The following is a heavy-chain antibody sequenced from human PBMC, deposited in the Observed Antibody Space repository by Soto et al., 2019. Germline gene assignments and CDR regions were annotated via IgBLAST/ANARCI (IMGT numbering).Heavy chain of an antibody. Sequence: QVQLVQSGAEVKKPGASVKVSCKASGYTFTSHGISWVRQAPGQGLEWMGWISGYIGNTNYAQKRPGVVTMTTNTSTSTAYMELRSLRSDDTAVYYCARVFTFGGFIVIGAFDYWGQGTLVTVSS. CDR3: ARVFTFGGFIVIGAFDY. J-gene: IGHJ4*02. V-gene: IGHV1-18*04. CDR2: ISGYIGNT. CDR1: GYTFTSHG. D-gene: IGHD3-16*02.